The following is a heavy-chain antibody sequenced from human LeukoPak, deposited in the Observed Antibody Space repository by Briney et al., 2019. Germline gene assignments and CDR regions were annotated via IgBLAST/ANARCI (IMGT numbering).Heavy chain of an antibody. D-gene: IGHD3-9*01. CDR1: GDSLSSHY. CDR3: ARDGVHARDIFI. CDR2: IYGSGST. V-gene: IGHV4-59*11. Sequence: SETLSLTCTVSGDSLSSHYWSWIRQPPGKGLEWIGYIYGSGSTHYDPSLRSRVTISEDTSKNQFSLKLTSVTAADTAVYYCARDGVHARDIFIWGQGTLVTVSS. J-gene: IGHJ4*02.